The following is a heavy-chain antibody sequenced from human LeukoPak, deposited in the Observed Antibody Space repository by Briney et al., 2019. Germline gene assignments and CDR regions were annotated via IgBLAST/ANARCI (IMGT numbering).Heavy chain of an antibody. J-gene: IGHJ4*02. CDR3: ARGYYDIFNY. CDR1: GGSFSGYY. CDR2: INHSGST. Sequence: PSETLSLTCAVYGGSFSGYYWSWIRQPPGKGLEWIGEINHSGSTNYNPSLKSRVTISVDTSKNQFSLKLSSVTAADTAVYYCARGYYDIFNYWGQGTLVTVST. D-gene: IGHD3-9*01. V-gene: IGHV4-34*01.